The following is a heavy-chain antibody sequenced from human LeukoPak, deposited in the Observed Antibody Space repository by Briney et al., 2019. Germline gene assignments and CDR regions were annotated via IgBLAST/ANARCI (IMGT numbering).Heavy chain of an antibody. J-gene: IGHJ6*02. CDR3: ARIHLSGSYYDVKDV. D-gene: IGHD1-26*01. CDR2: IYHDGST. CDR1: GGSISSNNW. V-gene: IGHV4-4*02. Sequence: SETLSLTCAVSGGSISSNNWWIWVRQSPEKGLEWIGEIYHDGSTNYNPSLKSRVTISMDKSKNQLSLKLNFVTAADTAVYYCARIHLSGSYYDVKDVWGQGTTVTVSS.